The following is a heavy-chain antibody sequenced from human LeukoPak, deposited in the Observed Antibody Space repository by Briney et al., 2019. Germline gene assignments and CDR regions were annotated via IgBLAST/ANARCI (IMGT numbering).Heavy chain of an antibody. J-gene: IGHJ1*01. CDR1: GFTFSTYS. D-gene: IGHD4-17*01. Sequence: PGGSLRLSCAASGFTFSTYSMNWVRQAPGKGLEWVASISSSSSTYKYYADSVKGRFTISRDNAENSLYLQVNTLRAEDTAVYYCARDLTAVTTAYFQHWGQGTLVTVSS. V-gene: IGHV3-21*01. CDR2: ISSSSSTYK. CDR3: ARDLTAVTTAYFQH.